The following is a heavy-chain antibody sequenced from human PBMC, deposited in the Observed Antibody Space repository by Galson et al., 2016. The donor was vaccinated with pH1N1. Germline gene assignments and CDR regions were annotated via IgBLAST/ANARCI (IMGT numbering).Heavy chain of an antibody. Sequence: SMRLSCAASGFSVSSNYVTWGRQAPGKGLKWVSVLDNGRSTYYADSERGRFTISRDYSKNTVILPMNSLRAQDTAVGYCAGVPQLAFDSDGGSYFGYWGQGTLVTVSS. J-gene: IGHJ4*02. D-gene: IGHD3-9*01. V-gene: IGHV3-66*02. CDR2: LDNGRST. CDR3: AGVPQLAFDSDGGSYFGY. CDR1: GFSVSSNY.